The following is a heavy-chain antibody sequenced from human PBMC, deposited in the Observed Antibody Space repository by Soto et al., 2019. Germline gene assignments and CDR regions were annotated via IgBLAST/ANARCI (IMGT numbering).Heavy chain of an antibody. CDR2: ISGSGGST. D-gene: IGHD6-19*01. V-gene: IGHV3-23*01. J-gene: IGHJ4*02. CDR3: AKRRTYSSAWYEFDY. CDR1: GFTFSSYA. Sequence: EVHLLESGGGLVQPGGSLRLSCAASGFTFSSYAMSWVRQAPGKGLELVSAISGSGGSTYYADSVKGRFTISRDNSKNTLYLQMTRLRAEDTALYYCAKRRTYSSAWYEFDYWVQGTVVTVSS.